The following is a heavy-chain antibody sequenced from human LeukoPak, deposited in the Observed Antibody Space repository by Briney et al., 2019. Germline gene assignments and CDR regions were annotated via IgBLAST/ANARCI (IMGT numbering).Heavy chain of an antibody. CDR1: GGSISSYY. V-gene: IGHV4-59*01. CDR2: IYYSGST. CDR3: ARRKSLWFGEEGPFDP. Sequence: KPSETLSLTCTVSGGSISSYYWSWIRQPPGKGLEWIGYIYYSGSTNYNPSLKSRVTISVDTSKNQFSLKLSSVTAADTAVYYCARRKSLWFGEEGPFDPWGQGTLVTVS. D-gene: IGHD3-10*01. J-gene: IGHJ5*02.